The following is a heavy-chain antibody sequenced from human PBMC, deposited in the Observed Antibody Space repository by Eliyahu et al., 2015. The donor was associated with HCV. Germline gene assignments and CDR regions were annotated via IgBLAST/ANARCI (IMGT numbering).Heavy chain of an antibody. CDR3: ARDLTSSQSY. Sequence: QVQLVQSGAEVRKPGASVKVSCKSSGYTFTDYFMYWVRQAPGQGLEWMGWISPNSNGTNYAQKFQGRVTMTSDTSISTAYMELTRLTSDDTAVYYCARDLTSSQSYWGQGTLVTVSS. CDR1: GYTFTDYF. V-gene: IGHV1-2*02. D-gene: IGHD2-2*01. CDR2: ISPNSNGT. J-gene: IGHJ4*02.